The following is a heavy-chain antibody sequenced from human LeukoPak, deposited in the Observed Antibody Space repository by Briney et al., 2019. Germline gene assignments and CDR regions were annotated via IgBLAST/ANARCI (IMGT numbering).Heavy chain of an antibody. J-gene: IGHJ4*02. CDR3: AGGGVTGYFDY. V-gene: IGHV4-31*03. CDR2: INHSGST. Sequence: SQTLSLTCTVSGGSISSGGYYWSWIRQHPGKGLEWIGEINHSGSTNYNPSLKSRVTISVDTSKNQFSLKLSSVTAADTAVYYCAGGGVTGYFDYWGQGTLVTVSS. CDR1: GGSISSGGYY. D-gene: IGHD2-8*01.